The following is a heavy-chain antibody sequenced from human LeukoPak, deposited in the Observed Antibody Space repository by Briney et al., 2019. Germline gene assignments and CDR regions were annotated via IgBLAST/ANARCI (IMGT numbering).Heavy chain of an antibody. CDR3: AHRLVTNWAFDY. CDR1: GFSLNPSGVG. D-gene: IGHD1-1*01. CDR2: IYWDDDK. Sequence: SGPTLVHPTQTLTLTFTFSGFSLNPSGVGVGWIRQPPGKALEWLALIYWDDDKRYSPSLKSRLTITTDTSKNQVALTMTNMDPVDTATYYCAHRLVTNWAFDYWGQGTLVTVSS. V-gene: IGHV2-5*02. J-gene: IGHJ4*02.